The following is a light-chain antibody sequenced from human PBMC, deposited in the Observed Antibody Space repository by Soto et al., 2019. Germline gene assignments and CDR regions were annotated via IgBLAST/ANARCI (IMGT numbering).Light chain of an antibody. Sequence: QYARTQPACVSGSTGQSITISCTGTSSDVGSYNLVSWYQQHPGKAPKLMIYEGSKRPSGVSNRFSGSKSGNTASLTISGLQAEDEADYSCCSYAGSSTYVFGTGTKV. J-gene: IGLJ1*01. CDR2: EGS. CDR3: CSYAGSSTYV. CDR1: SSDVGSYNL. V-gene: IGLV2-23*01.